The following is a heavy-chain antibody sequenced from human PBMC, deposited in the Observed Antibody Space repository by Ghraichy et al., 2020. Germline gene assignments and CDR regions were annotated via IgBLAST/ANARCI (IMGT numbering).Heavy chain of an antibody. J-gene: IGHJ4*02. CDR1: GGSFSGYY. D-gene: IGHD1-7*01. CDR2: INHSGST. CDR3: ARGYNWNYGVDY. Sequence: SETLSLTCAVYGGSFSGYYWSWIRQPPGKGLEWIGEINHSGSTNYNPSLKSRVTISVDTSKNQFSLKLSSVTAADTAVYYCARGYNWNYGVDYWGQGTLVTGSS. V-gene: IGHV4-34*01.